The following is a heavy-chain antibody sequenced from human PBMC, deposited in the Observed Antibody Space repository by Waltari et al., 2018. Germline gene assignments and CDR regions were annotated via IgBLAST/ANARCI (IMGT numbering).Heavy chain of an antibody. J-gene: IGHJ6*02. D-gene: IGHD3-16*01. CDR1: GFNFSSFW. CDR3: ARGPSTIITPKYYYGMDV. V-gene: IGHV3-7*04. CDR2: IHQVGREK. Sequence: EVQLVESGGGLVQPGGSLTLTCAGSGFNFSSFWMSWVRPAPGKGLECVANIHQVGREKQYGASMKGRVSISRDNAKNSLYLQMNSLSAEDSGVYYCARGPSTIITPKYYYGMDVWGQGTTITVSS.